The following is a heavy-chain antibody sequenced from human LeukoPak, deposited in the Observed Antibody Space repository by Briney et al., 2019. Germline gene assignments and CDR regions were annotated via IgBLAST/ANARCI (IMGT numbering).Heavy chain of an antibody. J-gene: IGHJ3*02. V-gene: IGHV3-30*04. CDR2: ISYDGSNK. Sequence: PGRSLRLSCAASGFTFSSYAMHWVRQAPGKGLEWVAVISYDGSNKYYADSVKGRFTISRDNSKNTLYLQMNSLRAEDTAVYYCARERRSVVITTDAFDIWGPGTMVTVSS. CDR3: ARERRSVVITTDAFDI. CDR1: GFTFSSYA. D-gene: IGHD3-22*01.